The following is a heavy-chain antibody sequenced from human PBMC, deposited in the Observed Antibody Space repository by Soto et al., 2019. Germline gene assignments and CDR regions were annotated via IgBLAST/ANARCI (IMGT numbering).Heavy chain of an antibody. D-gene: IGHD2-15*01. V-gene: IGHV4-34*01. Sequence: PSETLSLTCAVYGGSFSGYYWSWIRQPPGKGLEWIGEINHSGSTNYNPSLKSRVTISVDTSKNQFSLKLSSVTAADTAVYYCARVLGYCSGGSCYYWFDPWGQGTLVTVSS. J-gene: IGHJ5*02. CDR3: ARVLGYCSGGSCYYWFDP. CDR2: INHSGST. CDR1: GGSFSGYY.